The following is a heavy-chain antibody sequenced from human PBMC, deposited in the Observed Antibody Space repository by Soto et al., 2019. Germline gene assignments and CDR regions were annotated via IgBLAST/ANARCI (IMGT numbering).Heavy chain of an antibody. Sequence: PSETLSLTCAVYGGSFSGYYWSWIRQPPGKGLEWIGEINHSGSTNYNPSLKSRVTISVDTSKNQFSLKLSSVTAADTAVYYCARGLHYYGSGSPLRLGYYYGMDVWGQGTTVTVSS. V-gene: IGHV4-34*01. CDR1: GGSFSGYY. CDR3: ARGLHYYGSGSPLRLGYYYGMDV. J-gene: IGHJ6*02. D-gene: IGHD3-10*01. CDR2: INHSGST.